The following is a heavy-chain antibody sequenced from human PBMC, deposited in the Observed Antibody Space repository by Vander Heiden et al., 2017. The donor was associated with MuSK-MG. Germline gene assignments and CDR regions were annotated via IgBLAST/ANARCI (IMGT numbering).Heavy chain of an antibody. D-gene: IGHD1-26*01. CDR3: ARWGIVGATSDY. J-gene: IGHJ4*02. V-gene: IGHV4-39*01. CDR1: GGSISSSSYY. CDR2: IYYSGST. Sequence: PGLVKPSETLSLTCTVSGGSISSSSYYWGWIRQPPGKGLEWIGSIYYSGSTYYNPSLKSRVTISVDTSKNQFSLKLRSVTAADTAVYYCARWGIVGATSDYWGQGTLVTVSS.